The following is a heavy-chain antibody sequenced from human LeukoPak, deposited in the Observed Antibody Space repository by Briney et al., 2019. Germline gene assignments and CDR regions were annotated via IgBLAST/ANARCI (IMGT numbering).Heavy chain of an antibody. CDR2: IYYTGST. D-gene: IGHD3-10*01. CDR1: GGSISTYY. Sequence: SETLSLTCTVSGGSISTYYWSWIRQPPGKGLEWIGYIYYTGSTSYNPSLKSRVTMSLDASKNQFSLKLKSVTAADTAVYYCARGGYYGSGNDFRFDPWGQGTLVTVSS. V-gene: IGHV4-59*01. CDR3: ARGGYYGSGNDFRFDP. J-gene: IGHJ5*02.